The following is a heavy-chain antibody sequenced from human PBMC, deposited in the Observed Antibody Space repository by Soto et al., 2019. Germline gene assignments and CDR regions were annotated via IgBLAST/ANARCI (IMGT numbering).Heavy chain of an antibody. CDR3: ARSGDSSGWYSGDDWFDP. V-gene: IGHV3-21*01. Sequence: GGSLRLSCAASGFTFSSYSMNWVRQAPGKGLEWVSSISSSSSYIYYADSVKGRFTISRDNAKNSLYLQMNSLRAEDTAVYYCARSGDSSGWYSGDDWFDPWGQGTLVTVSS. CDR1: GFTFSSYS. CDR2: ISSSSSYI. D-gene: IGHD6-19*01. J-gene: IGHJ5*02.